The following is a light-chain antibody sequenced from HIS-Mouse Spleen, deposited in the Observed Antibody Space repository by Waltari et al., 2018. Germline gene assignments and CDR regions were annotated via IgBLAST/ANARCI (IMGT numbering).Light chain of an antibody. CDR3: CSYAGSSTWV. V-gene: IGLV2-23*01. Sequence: QSALTQPASVSGSPGQSFTISCPGTSSAVGSYNLVSWYHQHPGKAPKLMIYEGSKRPSGVSNRFSGSKSGNTASLTISGLQAEDEADYYCCSYAGSSTWVFGGGTKLTVL. J-gene: IGLJ3*02. CDR1: SSAVGSYNL. CDR2: EGS.